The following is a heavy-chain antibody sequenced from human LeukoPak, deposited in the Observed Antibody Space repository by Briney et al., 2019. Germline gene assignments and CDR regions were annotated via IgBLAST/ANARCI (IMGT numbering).Heavy chain of an antibody. J-gene: IGHJ4*02. CDR1: GFTFSDYY. CDR2: ISSSGSTI. D-gene: IGHD2-21*01. Sequence: GGSPRLSCAASGFTFSDYYMSWIRQAPGKGLEWVSYISSSGSTIYYADSVKGRFTISRDNAKNSLYLQMNSLRAEDTAVYYCARFVARFSGHISHWGQGTLVTVSS. CDR3: ARFVARFSGHISH. V-gene: IGHV3-11*01.